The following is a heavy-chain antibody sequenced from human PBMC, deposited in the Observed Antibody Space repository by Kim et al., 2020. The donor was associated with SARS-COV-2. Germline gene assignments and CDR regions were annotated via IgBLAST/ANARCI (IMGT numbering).Heavy chain of an antibody. CDR3: AKELDCWSGSPDYYFDY. CDR2: ISYDGSNK. Sequence: GGSLRLSCAASGFTFSSYGMHWVRQAPGKGLEWVAVISYDGSNKYYADSVKGRFTISRDNSKNTLYLQMNSLRAEDTAVYYCAKELDCWSGSPDYYFDYWGQVTLVTVSS. CDR1: GFTFSSYG. V-gene: IGHV3-30*18. D-gene: IGHD3-3*01. J-gene: IGHJ4*02.